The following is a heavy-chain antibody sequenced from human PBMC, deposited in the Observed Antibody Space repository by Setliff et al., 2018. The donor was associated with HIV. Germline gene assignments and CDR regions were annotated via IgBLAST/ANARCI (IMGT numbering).Heavy chain of an antibody. CDR3: AKSSFRFFEDLSDWYFDL. Sequence: PGGSLRLSCATSGFSLRTYGLHWVRQAPGKGLEWVAVISQDARKNYYADSVKGRITISKDNSKNTGFLQMNNLRVEDTALYYCAKSSFRFFEDLSDWYFDLWGRGTLFTVSP. J-gene: IGHJ2*01. CDR1: GFSLRTYG. CDR2: ISQDARKN. V-gene: IGHV3-30*18. D-gene: IGHD3-16*02.